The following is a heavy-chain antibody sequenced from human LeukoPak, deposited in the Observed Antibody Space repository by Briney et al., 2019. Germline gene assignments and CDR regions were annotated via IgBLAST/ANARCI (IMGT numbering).Heavy chain of an antibody. V-gene: IGHV1-18*01. J-gene: IGHJ4*02. CDR2: ISAYNGNT. Sequence: ASVKVSCTASGYTFTIYGISWVRQAPGQGLEWVGWISAYNGNTNYAQKLQGRVTMTTDTSTSTAYMELRSLRSDDTAVYYCARDKKAGYYYDSSGYLNDYWGQGTLVTVSS. CDR3: ARDKKAGYYYDSSGYLNDY. D-gene: IGHD3-22*01. CDR1: GYTFTIYG.